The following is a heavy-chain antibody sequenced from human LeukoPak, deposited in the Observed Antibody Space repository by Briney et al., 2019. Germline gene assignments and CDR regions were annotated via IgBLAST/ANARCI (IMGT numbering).Heavy chain of an antibody. CDR2: IYYSGST. J-gene: IGHJ4*02. V-gene: IGHV4-59*01. CDR1: GGSISSYY. D-gene: IGHD6-19*01. CDR3: ARDRYSSGQFDY. Sequence: SETLSLTCTVSGGSISSYYWSWIRQPPGKGLDWIGYIYYSGSTSYNPSLKSRVTISVDTSRNQFSLKVSSVTAADTAVYYCARDRYSSGQFDYWVQGALVTVSS.